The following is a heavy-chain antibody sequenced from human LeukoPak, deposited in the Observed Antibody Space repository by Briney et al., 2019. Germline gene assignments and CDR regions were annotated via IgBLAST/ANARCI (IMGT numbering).Heavy chain of an antibody. J-gene: IGHJ6*02. Sequence: SVKVSCKASGGTFSSYAISWVRQAPGQGLEWMGRIIPILGIANYAQKFQGRVTITADKSTSTAYMELSSLRSEDTAVYYCARDPLVGYYGSGSYYLDVWGRGTTVTVSS. CDR2: IIPILGIA. CDR3: ARDPLVGYYGSGSYYLDV. D-gene: IGHD3-10*01. CDR1: GGTFSSYA. V-gene: IGHV1-69*04.